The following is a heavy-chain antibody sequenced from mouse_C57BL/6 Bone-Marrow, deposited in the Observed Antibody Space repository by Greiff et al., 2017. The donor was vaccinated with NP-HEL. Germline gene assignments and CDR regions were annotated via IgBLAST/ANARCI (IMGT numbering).Heavy chain of an antibody. CDR2: ISSGSSTI. J-gene: IGHJ4*01. V-gene: IGHV5-17*01. CDR1: GFTFSDYG. CDR3: ARMYFFYYAMDY. Sequence: EVMLGEAGGGLVKPGGSLKLSCAASGFTFSDYGMHWVRQAPEKGLEWVAYISSGSSTIYYADTVKGRFTISRDNAKNTLFLQMTSLRSEDTAMYYCARMYFFYYAMDYWGQGTSVTVSS.